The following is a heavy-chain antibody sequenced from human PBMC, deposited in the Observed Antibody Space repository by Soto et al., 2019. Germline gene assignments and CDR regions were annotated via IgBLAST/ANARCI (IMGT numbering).Heavy chain of an antibody. CDR3: VRDQKYFRVNGNWFDS. Sequence: ASVKVSCKASGYTSADFGISWVRQAPGQGLEWMGWVSGNNGASNPAPKVQGRITMTLDTSTGVSYMALRSLRSDDTAIYYCVRDQKYFRVNGNWFDSWGQGTLVPVSP. D-gene: IGHD2-2*01. CDR1: GYTSADFG. CDR2: VSGNNGAS. V-gene: IGHV1-18*04. J-gene: IGHJ5*01.